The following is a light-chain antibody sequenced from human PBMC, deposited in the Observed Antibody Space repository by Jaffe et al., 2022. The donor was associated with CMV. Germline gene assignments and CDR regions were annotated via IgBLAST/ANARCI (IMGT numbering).Light chain of an antibody. J-gene: IGKJ2*01. CDR3: QQCGSLPYT. CDR2: SAS. CDR1: QSVSSNY. V-gene: IGKV3-20*01. Sequence: IVLTQSPGTLSLSPGESATLSCRASQSVSSNYLAWYQRKPGQAPRLLIYSASTRATGIPDRFSGSGSGTDFTLTISRLEPEDFAVYYCQQCGSLPYTFGQGTKLEIK.